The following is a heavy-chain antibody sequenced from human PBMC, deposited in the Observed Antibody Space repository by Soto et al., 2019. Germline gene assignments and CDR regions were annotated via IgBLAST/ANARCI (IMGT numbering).Heavy chain of an antibody. J-gene: IGHJ4*02. CDR2: INAGNGNT. CDR3: ARVLVGATPLNY. D-gene: IGHD1-26*01. Sequence: ASVKVSCKASGYTFTSYAMHWVRQAPGQRLEWMGWINAGNGNTKYSQKFQGRVTITRGTSASTAYMELSSLRSEDTAVYYCARVLVGATPLNYWGQGTLVTVSS. V-gene: IGHV1-3*01. CDR1: GYTFTSYA.